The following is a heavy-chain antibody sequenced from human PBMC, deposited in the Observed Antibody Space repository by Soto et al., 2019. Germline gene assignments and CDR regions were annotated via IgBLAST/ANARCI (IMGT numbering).Heavy chain of an antibody. D-gene: IGHD3-10*01. CDR2: ITYPGGDT. V-gene: IGHV3-23*01. J-gene: IGHJ4*02. CDR1: GFTFGSYA. Sequence: GGSLRLSCAASGFTFGSYAMTWVRQAPGKGLEWVSVITYPGGDTLHADSVRGRFSISRDNYKNTLYLQMNSLRAEDAAIYYCAKAWGESYPGSRVFEYWGQGTRVTVSS. CDR3: AKAWGESYPGSRVFEY.